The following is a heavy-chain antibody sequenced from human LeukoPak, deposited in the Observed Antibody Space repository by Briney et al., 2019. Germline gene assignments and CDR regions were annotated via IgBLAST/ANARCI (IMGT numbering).Heavy chain of an antibody. CDR1: GYTFTSYY. CDR2: MNPNSGNT. V-gene: IGHV1-8*02. CDR3: ARAELRWLQKDLGDY. J-gene: IGHJ4*02. D-gene: IGHD5-24*01. Sequence: GASVKVSCKASGYTFTSYYMHWVRQAPGQGLEWLGWMNPNSGNTGYAQKFQGRVTMTRNTSISTAYMELSSLRSEDTAMYYCARAELRWLQKDLGDYWGQGTPVTVSS.